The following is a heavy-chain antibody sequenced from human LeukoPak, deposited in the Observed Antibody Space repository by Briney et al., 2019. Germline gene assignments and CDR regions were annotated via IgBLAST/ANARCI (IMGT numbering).Heavy chain of an antibody. CDR3: ARELSRPYRFDP. D-gene: IGHD6-6*01. J-gene: IGHJ5*02. CDR1: GGSFSGFY. V-gene: IGHV4-34*01. CDR2: VSHRGSS. Sequence: PSETLSLTCAVYGGSFSGFYWSWIRQPPGKGLEWIGQVSHRGSSNYNPSLKSRVTISVDTSKNQFSLKLSSVTAADTAVYYCARELSRPYRFDPWGQGTLVTVSS.